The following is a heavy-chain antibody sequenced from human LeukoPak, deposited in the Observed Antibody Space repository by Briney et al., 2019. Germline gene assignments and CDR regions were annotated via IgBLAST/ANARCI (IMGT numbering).Heavy chain of an antibody. CDR1: GFTVSSNY. CDR3: AGAVSGSYLDY. D-gene: IGHD1-26*01. Sequence: GGSLRLSCAASGFTVSSNYMSWVRQAPGKGLEWVSVIYSGGSTYYADSVKGRFTISRDNSKNTLYLQMNSLRAEDTAVYYCAGAVSGSYLDYWGQGTLVTVSS. CDR2: IYSGGST. V-gene: IGHV3-66*01. J-gene: IGHJ4*02.